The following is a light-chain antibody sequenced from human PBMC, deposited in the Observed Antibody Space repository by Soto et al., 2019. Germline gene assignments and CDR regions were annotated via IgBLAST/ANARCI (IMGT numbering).Light chain of an antibody. J-gene: IGKJ1*01. Sequence: IQMTQSPSTLSASVGDRVTFTCRASQTISTWLAWYQQKPGEAPKLLIYKASTLEVGVPSRFSGSGSGTEFTLTINTLQPADFATYYCQQYHSYPWTFGQGTKV. CDR2: KAS. CDR1: QTISTW. V-gene: IGKV1-5*03. CDR3: QQYHSYPWT.